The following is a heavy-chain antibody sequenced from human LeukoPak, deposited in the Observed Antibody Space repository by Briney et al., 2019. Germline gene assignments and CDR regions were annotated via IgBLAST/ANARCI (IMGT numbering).Heavy chain of an antibody. CDR1: GGSISSYY. D-gene: IGHD5-12*01. V-gene: IGHV4-59*08. CDR3: GGARSGYEKDDAFDI. J-gene: IGHJ3*02. CDR2: IHYSGST. Sequence: PSETLSLTCTVSGGSISSYYWSWIRQPPGKGLEWIGYIHYSGSTNYNPSLKSRVTISVDTSKNQFSLKLSSVTAADTAVYYCGGARSGYEKDDAFDIWGQGTMVTVSS.